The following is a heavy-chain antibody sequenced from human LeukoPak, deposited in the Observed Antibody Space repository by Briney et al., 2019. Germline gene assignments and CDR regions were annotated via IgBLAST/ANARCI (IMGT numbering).Heavy chain of an antibody. CDR2: INHSGST. J-gene: IGHJ4*02. CDR1: GGSFSGYY. CDR3: ARGTVVVVAATYFDY. V-gene: IGHV4-34*01. Sequence: SETLSLTCAVYGGSFSGYYWSWIRQPPGKGLEWIGEINHSGSTNYNPSLNSRVTISVDTSKNQFSLKLSSVTAADTAVYYCARGTVVVVAATYFDYWGQGTLVTVSS. D-gene: IGHD2-15*01.